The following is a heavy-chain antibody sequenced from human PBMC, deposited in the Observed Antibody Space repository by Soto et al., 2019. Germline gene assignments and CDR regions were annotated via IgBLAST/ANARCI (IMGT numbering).Heavy chain of an antibody. J-gene: IGHJ4*02. CDR3: ARGGSSRGILFDY. D-gene: IGHD6-13*01. V-gene: IGHV3-7*03. CDR2: IKQDGSEK. CDR1: GFTFSSYW. Sequence: PGGSLRLSCAASGFTFSSYWMSWVRQAPGKGLEWVANIKQDGSEKYYVDSLKGRFTISRDNAKNSLYLQMNSLRAEDTAVYYCARGGSSRGILFDYWGQGTLVTVSS.